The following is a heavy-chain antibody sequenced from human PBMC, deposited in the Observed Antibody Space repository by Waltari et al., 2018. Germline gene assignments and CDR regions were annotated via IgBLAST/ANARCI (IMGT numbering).Heavy chain of an antibody. CDR3: TTMYYTILTGRPFDY. V-gene: IGHV4-38-2*01. Sequence: QVQLQESGPRLVKPSETLSLTCVVSGYSISTGFYWGWPRQPPGKGLEWIGNIHHSGSTYYNPSLKSRVSISVDTSKNQISLKLNSVTAADTAVYYCTTMYYTILTGRPFDYWGQGTLVTVSS. CDR2: IHHSGST. CDR1: GYSISTGFY. D-gene: IGHD3-9*01. J-gene: IGHJ4*02.